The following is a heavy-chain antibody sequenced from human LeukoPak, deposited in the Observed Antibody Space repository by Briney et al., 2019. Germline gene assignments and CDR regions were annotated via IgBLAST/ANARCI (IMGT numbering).Heavy chain of an antibody. CDR1: GYTFTSYD. CDR2: MNPNSGNT. D-gene: IGHD3-22*01. V-gene: IGHV1-8*01. Sequence: ASVKVSCKASGYTFTSYDINWVRQATGQGLEWMGWMNPNSGNTGYAQKFQGRVTMTTDTSTSTAYMELRSLRSDDTAVYYCVRDQRDYYDTSGPNDAFDIWGQGTMVTVSS. CDR3: VRDQRDYYDTSGPNDAFDI. J-gene: IGHJ3*02.